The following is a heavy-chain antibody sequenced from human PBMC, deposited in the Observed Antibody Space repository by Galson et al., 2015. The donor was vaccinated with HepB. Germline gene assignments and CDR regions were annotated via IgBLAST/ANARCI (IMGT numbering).Heavy chain of an antibody. V-gene: IGHV1-69*13. Sequence: SVKVSCKASGGTFSSYAISWVRQAPGKGLGWMVGITPMFGRTKYAHKFQGRVTITADESTNTAYMELSSLRSEDTAMYYCAREGKAAVKNPVDYWGQEPWSPSPQ. J-gene: IGHJ4*01. CDR3: AREGKAAVKNPVDY. D-gene: IGHD6-13*01. CDR1: GGTFSSYA. CDR2: ITPMFGRT.